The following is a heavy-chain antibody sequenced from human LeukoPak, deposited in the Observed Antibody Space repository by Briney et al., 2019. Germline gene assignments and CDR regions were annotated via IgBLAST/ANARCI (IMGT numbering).Heavy chain of an antibody. J-gene: IGHJ4*02. CDR3: AKRGGGSYYFNY. V-gene: IGHV3-23*01. D-gene: IGHD1-26*01. CDR1: GFTFSSYA. Sequence: PGGSLRLSCAASGFTFSSYAMSWVRQAPGKGLEWVSAISGSGGNTYYADSVKGRFTISRDNSKNTLYLQMDSLRAEDTAVYYCAKRGGGSYYFNYWGQGTLVTVSS. CDR2: ISGSGGNT.